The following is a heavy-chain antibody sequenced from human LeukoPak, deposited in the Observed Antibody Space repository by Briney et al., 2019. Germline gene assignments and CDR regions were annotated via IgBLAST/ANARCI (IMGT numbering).Heavy chain of an antibody. J-gene: IGHJ4*02. CDR1: GFTFSSYA. D-gene: IGHD3-9*01. Sequence: GSLRLSCAASGFTFSSYAMSWDRQAPGKGLEWVSAISGSGGSTYYADSVKGRFTISRDNSKNTLYLQMNSLRAEDTAVYYCAKVGILTGYSPAYFDYWGQGTLVTVSS. CDR2: ISGSGGST. CDR3: AKVGILTGYSPAYFDY. V-gene: IGHV3-23*01.